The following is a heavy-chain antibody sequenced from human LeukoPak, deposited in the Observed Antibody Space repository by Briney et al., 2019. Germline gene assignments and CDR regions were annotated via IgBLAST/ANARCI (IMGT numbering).Heavy chain of an antibody. D-gene: IGHD1-26*01. CDR1: GYTFTGYY. V-gene: IGHV1-2*02. CDR3: AREGEIVGATAFDY. CDR2: INPNSGGT. J-gene: IGHJ4*02. Sequence: ASVKVSCKASGYTFTGYYMHWVRQAPGQGLEWMGWINPNSGGTNYAQKFQGRVTMTRDTSISTAYMELSRLRSDDTAVYYCAREGEIVGATAFDYWGQGTLVTVSS.